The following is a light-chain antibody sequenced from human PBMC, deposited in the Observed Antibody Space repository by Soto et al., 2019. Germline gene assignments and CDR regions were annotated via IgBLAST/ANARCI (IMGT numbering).Light chain of an antibody. CDR3: QQSYSTPLWT. CDR2: AAS. Sequence: DIQMTQSPSSLSASVGDRVTITCRASQSISSYLNWYQQKPGKAPKLLIYAASSLQSEVPSRFSGSGSGTDFTLTISSLQPEDFATYYCQQSYSTPLWTFGQGTKVEIK. V-gene: IGKV1-39*01. J-gene: IGKJ1*01. CDR1: QSISSY.